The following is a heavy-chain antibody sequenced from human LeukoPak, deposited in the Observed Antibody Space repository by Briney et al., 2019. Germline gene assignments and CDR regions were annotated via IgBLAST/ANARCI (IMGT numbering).Heavy chain of an antibody. D-gene: IGHD1-26*01. J-gene: IGHJ6*03. CDR3: ASVTRSYSGSYPYYYYYMDV. V-gene: IGHV4-59*01. Sequence: SETLSLTCTVSGGSISSYYWSWIRQPPGKGLEWIGYIDYSGSTNYNPSLKSRVTISVDTSKNQFSLKLSSVTAADTAVYYCASVTRSYSGSYPYYYYYMDVWGKGTTVTVSS. CDR2: IDYSGST. CDR1: GGSISSYY.